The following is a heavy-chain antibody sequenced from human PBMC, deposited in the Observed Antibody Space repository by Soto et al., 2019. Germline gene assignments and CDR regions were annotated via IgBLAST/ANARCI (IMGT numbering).Heavy chain of an antibody. Sequence: PSETLSLTCTVSGGSISSSSYYWGWIRQPPGKGLEWIGSIYYSGSTYYNPSLKSRVTISVDTSKNQFSLKLSSVTAADTAVYYCARRDGSSWYRSYYFDYWGQGTLVTVSS. CDR1: GGSISSSSYY. CDR3: ARRDGSSWYRSYYFDY. J-gene: IGHJ4*02. CDR2: IYYSGST. D-gene: IGHD6-13*01. V-gene: IGHV4-39*01.